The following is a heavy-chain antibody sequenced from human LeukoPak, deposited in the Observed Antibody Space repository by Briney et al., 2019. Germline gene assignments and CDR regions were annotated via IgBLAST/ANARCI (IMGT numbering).Heavy chain of an antibody. CDR3: THYYGSGLFDY. CDR1: GFTFSNAW. D-gene: IGHD3-10*01. J-gene: IGHJ4*02. V-gene: IGHV3-15*01. Sequence: PGGSLRLSCAASGFTFSNAWMSWVRQAPGKGLEWVGRIKSNTDGGTIDYAAPVKGRFTISRDESRNTLYLQMNSLKTEDTAVYYCTHYYGSGLFDYWGQGTLVTVSS. CDR2: IKSNTDGGTI.